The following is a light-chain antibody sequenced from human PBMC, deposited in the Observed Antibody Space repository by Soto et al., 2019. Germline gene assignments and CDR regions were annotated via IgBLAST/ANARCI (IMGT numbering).Light chain of an antibody. Sequence: EIVLTQSPGTLSWSPGERATLSCRASQSISSSYLAWYQQKPAQAPRLLIYGASSRATGIPDRFSGSGSGTDFTLTLSRLEPEDFAVYYCQHYGSSPRTFGQGTKVEIK. CDR3: QHYGSSPRT. CDR1: QSISSSY. V-gene: IGKV3-20*01. CDR2: GAS. J-gene: IGKJ1*01.